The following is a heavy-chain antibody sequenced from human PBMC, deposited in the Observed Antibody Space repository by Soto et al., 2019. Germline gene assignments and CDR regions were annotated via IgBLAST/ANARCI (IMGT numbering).Heavy chain of an antibody. CDR2: ISAYNGNT. CDR3: ARGDIIVGATAYDY. CDR1: GYTFTSYG. J-gene: IGHJ4*02. Sequence: GASVKVSCKASGYTFTSYGISWVRQAPGQGLEWMGWISAYNGNTNYAQKLQGRVTMTTDTSTSTAYMELRSLRSDDTSVCYCARGDIIVGATAYDYWGQGTLVTVSS. D-gene: IGHD1-26*01. V-gene: IGHV1-18*01.